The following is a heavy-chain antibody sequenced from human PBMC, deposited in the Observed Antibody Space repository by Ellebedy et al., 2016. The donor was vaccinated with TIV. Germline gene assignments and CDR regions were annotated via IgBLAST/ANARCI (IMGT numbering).Heavy chain of an antibody. CDR1: GGSIGSYY. Sequence: SETLSLTCTVSGGSIGSYYWSWIRQPPGKGLEWIGYIHYSGSTNYNPSLKSRVTISVDTSKNQFSLKLSSVTAADTAVYYCARQRYSSSWYIRDAFDIWGQGTMVTVSS. CDR3: ARQRYSSSWYIRDAFDI. CDR2: IHYSGST. V-gene: IGHV4-59*08. J-gene: IGHJ3*02. D-gene: IGHD6-13*01.